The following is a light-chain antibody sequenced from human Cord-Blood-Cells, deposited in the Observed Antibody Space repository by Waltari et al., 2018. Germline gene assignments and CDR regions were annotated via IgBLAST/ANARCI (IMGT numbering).Light chain of an antibody. V-gene: IGLV2-14*01. J-gene: IGLJ3*02. CDR3: SSYTSSNWV. Sequence: QSALTQPASVSGSPGQSLTISCTGTSSDVGGYNYVSWYQQHPGKAPKLMIYDVSNRPSGVSNRFSGSKSGNTASLTISGLQAEDEADYYCSSYTSSNWVFGGGTKLTVL. CDR2: DVS. CDR1: SSDVGGYNY.